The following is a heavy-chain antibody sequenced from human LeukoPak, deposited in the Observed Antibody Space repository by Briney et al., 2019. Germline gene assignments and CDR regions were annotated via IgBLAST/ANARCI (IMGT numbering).Heavy chain of an antibody. CDR1: GGSISSGGYY. D-gene: IGHD3-22*01. V-gene: IGHV4-31*03. Sequence: SETLSLTCTVSGGSISSGGYYWSWIRQHPGKGLEWIGYIYYSGSTYYNPSLKSRVTISVDTSKNQFSLKLSSVTAADTAVYYCARDAIVVDAFDIWGQGTMVTVSS. CDR3: ARDAIVVDAFDI. CDR2: IYYSGST. J-gene: IGHJ3*02.